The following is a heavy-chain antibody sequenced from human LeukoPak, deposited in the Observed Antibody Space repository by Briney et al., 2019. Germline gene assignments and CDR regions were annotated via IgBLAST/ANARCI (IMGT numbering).Heavy chain of an antibody. CDR2: INHSGST. J-gene: IGHJ4*02. V-gene: IGHV4-34*01. CDR3: ARQGEWELLLFDY. D-gene: IGHD1-26*01. CDR1: GGSFSGYY. Sequence: SETLSLTCAVYGGSFSGYYWGWIRQPPGKGLEWIGEINHSGSTNYNPSLKSRVTISVDTSKNQFSLKLSSVTAADTAVYYCARQGEWELLLFDYWGQGTLVTVSS.